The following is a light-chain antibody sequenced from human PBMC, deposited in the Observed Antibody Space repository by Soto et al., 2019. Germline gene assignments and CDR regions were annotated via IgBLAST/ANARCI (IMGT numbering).Light chain of an antibody. V-gene: IGLV2-14*01. Sequence: QSALTQPASVSGSPGQSITISCTGTSRDIGNYNYVSWYQQDPGKAPKLIIYEVSNRPSGVSSRFSGSKSDNPDSLTISGLHAEDEADYYCSSYTTTNTLYLFGTGTKVTVL. J-gene: IGLJ1*01. CDR3: SSYTTTNTLYL. CDR2: EVS. CDR1: SRDIGNYNY.